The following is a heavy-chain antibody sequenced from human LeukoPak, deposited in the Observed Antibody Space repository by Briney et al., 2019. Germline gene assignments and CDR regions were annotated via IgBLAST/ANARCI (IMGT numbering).Heavy chain of an antibody. V-gene: IGHV3-7*03. J-gene: IGHJ4*02. CDR3: ARDKVVGATYFDY. D-gene: IGHD1-26*01. CDR1: GFTFSNYW. CDR2: IHQDGSER. Sequence: GGSLRLSCAASGFTFSNYWMSWVRQAPGKGPEWVANIHQDGSERYYVDSVKGRFTISRGDAKNSLYLQMDSLRAEDTAIYYCARDKVVGATYFDYWGQGTLVTVSS.